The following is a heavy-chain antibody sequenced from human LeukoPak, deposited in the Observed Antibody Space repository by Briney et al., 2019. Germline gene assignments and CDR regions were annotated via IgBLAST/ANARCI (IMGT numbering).Heavy chain of an antibody. Sequence: GGSLRLSCAASGFTFSNYGMHWVRPAPGKRLEWLAAIWHDGSDTYYADSVKGRFIVSRDNSRNTLYLQMNSLRADDTAVYYCARDGDYDFWSGYYIDYWGQGTLVTVSS. D-gene: IGHD3-3*01. J-gene: IGHJ4*02. CDR3: ARDGDYDFWSGYYIDY. CDR1: GFTFSNYG. CDR2: IWHDGSDT. V-gene: IGHV3-33*01.